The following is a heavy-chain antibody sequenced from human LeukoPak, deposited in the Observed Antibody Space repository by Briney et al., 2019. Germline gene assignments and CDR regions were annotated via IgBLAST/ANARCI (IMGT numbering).Heavy chain of an antibody. V-gene: IGHV5-51*01. D-gene: IGHD6-13*01. CDR2: IHSADSNT. J-gene: IGHJ5*02. Sequence: GESLKTSCKDSGYSFTNYWIGWVRQMPGKGLEWMGIIHSADSNTKYSPSFQGQVTISADKSISTAYLQWSSLKASDTAMYYCARHVSYSSSWHPSGGRWFDPWGQGTLVTVSS. CDR1: GYSFTNYW. CDR3: ARHVSYSSSWHPSGGRWFDP.